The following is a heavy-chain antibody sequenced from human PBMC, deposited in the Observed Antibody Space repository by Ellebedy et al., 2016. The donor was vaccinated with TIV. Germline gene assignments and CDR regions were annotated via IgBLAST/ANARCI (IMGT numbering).Heavy chain of an antibody. CDR2: MRDEGSEK. CDR3: ATDGSYGDYLSPTHAFEN. V-gene: IGHV3-7*01. J-gene: IGHJ3*02. CDR1: GFSFRSYW. D-gene: IGHD4-17*01. Sequence: GESLKISCAASGFSFRSYWMSWVRQAPGKGLEWVANMRDEGSEKNYEESVRGRFTISRDNPKNSLYLNMNSLRAEDTAVYYCATDGSYGDYLSPTHAFENWGQGTMVIVSS.